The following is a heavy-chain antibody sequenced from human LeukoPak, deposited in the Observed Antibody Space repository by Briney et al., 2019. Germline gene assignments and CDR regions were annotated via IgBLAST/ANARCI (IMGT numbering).Heavy chain of an antibody. CDR2: ISYDGSNK. CDR3: ATLNSKRLPDYFDY. V-gene: IGHV3-30-3*01. CDR1: GFTFSSYA. Sequence: GGSLRLSCAASGFTFSSYAMHWVRQAPGKGLEWVAVISYDGSNKYYADSVKGRFTISRDNSKNTLYLQMNSLRAEDTAVYYCATLNSKRLPDYFDYWGQGTLVTVSS. D-gene: IGHD4-11*01. J-gene: IGHJ4*02.